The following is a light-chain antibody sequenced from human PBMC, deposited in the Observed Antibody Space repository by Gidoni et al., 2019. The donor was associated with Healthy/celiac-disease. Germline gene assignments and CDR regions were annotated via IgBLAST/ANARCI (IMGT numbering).Light chain of an antibody. CDR1: QSLLHSNGYNY. CDR3: MQALQTPLT. CDR2: MGS. Sequence: DLVMPQSPLPLPVTPGEPASISCRSSQSLLHSNGYNYLDWYLQKPGQSPQLLIYMGSSRASGVPDRFSGSGSGTDFTLKISRVEAEDVGVYYCMQALQTPLTFGGGTKVEIK. V-gene: IGKV2-28*01. J-gene: IGKJ4*01.